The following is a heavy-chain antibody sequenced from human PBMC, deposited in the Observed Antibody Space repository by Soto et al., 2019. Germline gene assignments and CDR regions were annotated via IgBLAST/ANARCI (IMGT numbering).Heavy chain of an antibody. D-gene: IGHD6-25*01. CDR2: IYPNTETT. CDR1: GYSFSGYY. Sequence: QVQLVQSGAETKNPGASVKVSCKASGYSFSGYYIQWVRHAPGQGPEWLGWIYPNTETTDSAKKFQGRVTMARDMSTRTVYMELRDLRSDDTAVYYCVSLQTSGWPGVHWGQGTLVTVSS. V-gene: IGHV1-2*02. CDR3: VSLQTSGWPGVH. J-gene: IGHJ4*02.